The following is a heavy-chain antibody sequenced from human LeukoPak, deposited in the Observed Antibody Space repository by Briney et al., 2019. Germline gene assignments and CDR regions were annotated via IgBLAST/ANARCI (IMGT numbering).Heavy chain of an antibody. D-gene: IGHD1-14*01. CDR2: INPSGAST. CDR3: ARDQEPYAADFDY. Sequence: ASVKVSCKASGYTFTSYGISWVRQAPGQGLEWMGIINPSGASTSYAQKFQGRVTMTRDMSTSTVYMELSSLRSEDTAVYYCARDQEPYAADFDYWGQGTLVTVSS. CDR1: GYTFTSYG. J-gene: IGHJ4*02. V-gene: IGHV1-46*01.